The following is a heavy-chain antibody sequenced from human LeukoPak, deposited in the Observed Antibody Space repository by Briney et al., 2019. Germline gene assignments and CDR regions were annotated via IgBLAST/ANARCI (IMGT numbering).Heavy chain of an antibody. Sequence: SETLSLTCTVSGGSISSYYWSWIRQPPGKGLEWIGYIYYSGSTNYNPSLKSRVTISVDTSKNQFSLKLSSVTAADTAVYYYARWYLHDFWSGDYYFDYWGQGALVTVSS. CDR3: ARWYLHDFWSGDYYFDY. V-gene: IGHV4-59*12. D-gene: IGHD3-3*01. CDR2: IYYSGST. CDR1: GGSISSYY. J-gene: IGHJ4*02.